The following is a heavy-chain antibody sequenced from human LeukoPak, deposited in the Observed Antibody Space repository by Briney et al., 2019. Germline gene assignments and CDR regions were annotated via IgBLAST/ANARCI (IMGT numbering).Heavy chain of an antibody. J-gene: IGHJ5*02. CDR1: GGSFSSYY. CDR2: IYTSGST. V-gene: IGHV4-4*07. CDR3: ARDLRIEAAGNNWFDP. Sequence: SETLSLTCTVSGGSFSSYYWSWIRQPAGKGLEWIGRIYTSGSTNYNPSLKSRVTMSVDTSKNQFSLKLSSVNAADTDVYYCARDLRIEAAGNNWFDPWGQGNLVTVSS. D-gene: IGHD6-13*01.